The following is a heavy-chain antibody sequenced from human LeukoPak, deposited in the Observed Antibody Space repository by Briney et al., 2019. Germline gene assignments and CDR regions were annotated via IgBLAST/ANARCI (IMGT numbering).Heavy chain of an antibody. Sequence: GGSVRLSCAASGFTFSSYAMHWARQAPGKGLEYVSAISSNGGSTYYANSVKGRFTISRDNSKNTLYPQMGSLRAEDMAVYYCARVGYTSYYYYGMDVWGQGTTVTVSS. CDR3: ARVGYTSYYYYGMDV. CDR2: ISSNGGST. CDR1: GFTFSSYA. J-gene: IGHJ6*01. D-gene: IGHD6-13*01. V-gene: IGHV3-64*01.